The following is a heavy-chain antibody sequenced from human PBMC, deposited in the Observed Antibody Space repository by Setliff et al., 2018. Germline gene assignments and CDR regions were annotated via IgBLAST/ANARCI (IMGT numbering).Heavy chain of an antibody. CDR2: IRNDGATT. Sequence: SGGSLRLSCSASGFTFSSYNMDWVRQAPGKGLEWVSNIRNDGATTSYADSVKGRFTNSRDNSKNSLYLQMNSLRTEDTALYYCAKGGDSSSWYGFSYYYYIDVWGKGTTVTVSS. CDR3: AKGGDSSSWYGFSYYYYIDV. V-gene: IGHV3-48*04. D-gene: IGHD6-13*01. CDR1: GFTFSSYN. J-gene: IGHJ6*03.